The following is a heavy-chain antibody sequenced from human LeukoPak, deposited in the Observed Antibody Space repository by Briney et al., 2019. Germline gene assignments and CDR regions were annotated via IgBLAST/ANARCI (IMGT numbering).Heavy chain of an antibody. CDR2: ISYEGSNK. V-gene: IGHV3-30*18. CDR1: VFTFSSYG. D-gene: IGHD5-18*01. CDR3: AKDRNVDTAMVTDY. J-gene: IGHJ4*02. Sequence: GGSLRLSCAPSVFTFSSYGVHGVRHAPGKGLEGVAVISYEGSNKYYADSVKVRFAISRDNSKNTLYLQMNSLRGEDTAVYYCAKDRNVDTAMVTDYWGQGTLVTVSS.